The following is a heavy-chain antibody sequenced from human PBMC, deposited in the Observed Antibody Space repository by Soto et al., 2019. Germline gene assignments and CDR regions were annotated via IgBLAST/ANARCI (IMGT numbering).Heavy chain of an antibody. CDR1: GYSISCGACF. J-gene: IGHJ4*02. Sequence: TRSHTGTVSGYSISCGACFLSWVRQPPGKGLEWIGEIYHSGSTNYNPSLKSRVNISVDKSKNQFSLKLSSVTAADTAVYYCASPYCSGGSCYSGFDYWGQGTLVTGSS. CDR3: ASPYCSGGSCYSGFDY. V-gene: IGHV4-4*02. CDR2: IYHSGST. D-gene: IGHD2-15*01.